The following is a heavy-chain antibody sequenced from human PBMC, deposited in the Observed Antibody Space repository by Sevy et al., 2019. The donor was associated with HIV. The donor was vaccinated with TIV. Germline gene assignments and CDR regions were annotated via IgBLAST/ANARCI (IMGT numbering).Heavy chain of an antibody. Sequence: ASVKVSCKVSGYTLTQLSMHWVRQAPGKGLEWMGSFDPEDGETLYAQKFQGRVTMTEDTSTNTAYMELRSLGSEDTAVYYCATTKDYYDSSGSPFDYWGQGTLVTVSS. D-gene: IGHD3-22*01. J-gene: IGHJ4*02. CDR3: ATTKDYYDSSGSPFDY. CDR2: FDPEDGET. CDR1: GYTLTQLS. V-gene: IGHV1-24*01.